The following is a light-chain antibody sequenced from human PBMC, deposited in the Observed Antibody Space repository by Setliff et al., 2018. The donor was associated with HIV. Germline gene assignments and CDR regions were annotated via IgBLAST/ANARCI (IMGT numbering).Light chain of an antibody. V-gene: IGLV2-23*02. Sequence: QSVLTQPASVSGSPGQSITISCTGSISDVGDTESVSWYQQHPGEVPQLILDNVDQRPSGTSSRFSGSKSGSTASLTVSGLQAADEATYSCCSYAGGDTWIFGGGTKVTV. J-gene: IGLJ2*01. CDR2: NVD. CDR1: ISDVGDTES. CDR3: CSYAGGDTWI.